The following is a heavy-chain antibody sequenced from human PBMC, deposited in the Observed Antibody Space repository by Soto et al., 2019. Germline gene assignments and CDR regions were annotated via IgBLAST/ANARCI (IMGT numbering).Heavy chain of an antibody. CDR3: TTGRDDLLY. J-gene: IGHJ4*02. Sequence: EVQLVESGGGLVKPGGSLRLSCAVSGFTFNKVWMNWVRQAPGKGLEWVGRIKSKIDGGTTDYAAAVKGRFTXXXXXSKDTLYLQMNSLKTEDTAAYFCTTGRDDLLYWGQGTLVTVSS. V-gene: IGHV3-15*07. D-gene: IGHD1-1*01. CDR2: IKSKIDGGTT. CDR1: GFTFNKVW.